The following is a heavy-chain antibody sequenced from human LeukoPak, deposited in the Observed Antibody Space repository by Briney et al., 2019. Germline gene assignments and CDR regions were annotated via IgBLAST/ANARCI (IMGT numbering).Heavy chain of an antibody. Sequence: SQTLSLTWIVSGXSISSGGYYWSWIRQHPGKGLEWIGYIYYNGNTYYNPSLKSRLTISGDTSKNQFSLKLSSVTAADTAVYYCVRNFDSYNAFDIWGQGTMVTVSS. CDR2: IYYNGNT. D-gene: IGHD3-22*01. V-gene: IGHV4-31*02. CDR3: VRNFDSYNAFDI. CDR1: GXSISSGGYY. J-gene: IGHJ3*02.